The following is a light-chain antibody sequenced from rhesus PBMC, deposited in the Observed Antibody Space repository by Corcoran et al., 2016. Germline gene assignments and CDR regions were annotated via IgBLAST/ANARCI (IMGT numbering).Light chain of an antibody. CDR3: MQGIEFPWT. CDR2: EVS. CDR1: QSLLDSEDGNTY. Sequence: DIVMTQTPLSLPVTPGEPASISCRSSQSLLDSEDGNTYLDWYLQKPGQSPQLLIYEVSNRASGVPERLSGSGSDTDFTLKIIRVEAEDVGVYYCMQGIEFPWTFGQGTKVEIK. V-gene: IGKV2-104*02. J-gene: IGKJ1*01.